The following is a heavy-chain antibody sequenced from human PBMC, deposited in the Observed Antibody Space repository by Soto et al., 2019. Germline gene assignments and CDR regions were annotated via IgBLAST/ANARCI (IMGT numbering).Heavy chain of an antibody. Sequence: QITLKESGPTLVKPTQTLTLTCTFSGFSLSTSGVGVGWIRQPPGKALEWLALIYWDDDKRYSPSLKSRLTIXKXXSKNQVVLTRTNMDPVDTAKYYCAHKGDGYRGFKYWGQGTLVTVSS. CDR1: GFSLSTSGVG. CDR3: AHKGDGYRGFKY. D-gene: IGHD5-12*01. V-gene: IGHV2-5*02. CDR2: IYWDDDK. J-gene: IGHJ4*02.